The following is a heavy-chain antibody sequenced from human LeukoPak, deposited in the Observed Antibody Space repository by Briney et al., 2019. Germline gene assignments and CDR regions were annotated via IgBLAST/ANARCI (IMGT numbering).Heavy chain of an antibody. J-gene: IGHJ4*02. CDR2: ISSSSTYI. D-gene: IGHD5-12*01. CDR3: AREEVGYADY. CDR1: GFTFNNYN. Sequence: PGGSLRLSCAASGFTFNNYNMNWVRQAPGKGLEWVSSISSSSTYIYYAASLKGRFTISRDNAKNSLYLQMNSLRVEDTAVYYCAREEVGYADYWGQGTLVTVSS. V-gene: IGHV3-21*01.